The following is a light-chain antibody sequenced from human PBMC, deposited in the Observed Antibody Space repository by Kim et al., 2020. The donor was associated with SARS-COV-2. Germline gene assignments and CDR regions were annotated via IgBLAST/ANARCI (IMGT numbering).Light chain of an antibody. CDR2: GAS. CDR1: QDISRY. Sequence: ASVGDRVSITCRASQDISRYLGWYQQNPGRAPKRLIYGASSLQSGVPSRFSGSGSGTEFTLTISSLQPEDFATYYCQQHNSSPMTFGQGTQLDIK. V-gene: IGKV1-17*01. J-gene: IGKJ1*01. CDR3: QQHNSSPMT.